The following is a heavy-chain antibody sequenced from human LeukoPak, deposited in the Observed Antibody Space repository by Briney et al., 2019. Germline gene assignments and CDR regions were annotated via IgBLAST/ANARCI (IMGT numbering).Heavy chain of an antibody. J-gene: IGHJ6*03. D-gene: IGHD4-11*01. CDR1: GGTFSSCA. CDR2: IIPIFGTA. Sequence: SVKVSCKASGGTFSSCAISWVRQAPGQGLEWMGGIIPIFGTANYAQKFQGRVTITTDESTSTAYMELSSLRSEDTAVYYCARAYYSNDYYYYYMDVWGKGTTVTVSS. CDR3: ARAYYSNDYYYYYMDV. V-gene: IGHV1-69*05.